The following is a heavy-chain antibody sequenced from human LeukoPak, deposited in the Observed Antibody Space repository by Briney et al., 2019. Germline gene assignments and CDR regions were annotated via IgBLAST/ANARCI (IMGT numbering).Heavy chain of an antibody. D-gene: IGHD6-13*01. CDR1: GFTFSSYA. V-gene: IGHV3-30*04. CDR3: ARLGIAAAGTNY. J-gene: IGHJ4*02. Sequence: AGRSLRLSCAASGFTFSSYAMHWVRQAPGKGLEWVAVISYDGSNKYYADSVKGRFTISRDNSKNTLYLQMNSLRAEDTAVYYCARLGIAAAGTNYWGQGTLVTVSS. CDR2: ISYDGSNK.